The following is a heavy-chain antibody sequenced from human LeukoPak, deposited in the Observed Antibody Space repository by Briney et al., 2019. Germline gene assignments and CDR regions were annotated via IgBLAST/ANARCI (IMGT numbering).Heavy chain of an antibody. CDR2: IYHNGTL. CDR1: VGSISSGNW. J-gene: IGHJ6*02. V-gene: IGHV4-4*02. Sequence: SGTLSLTCAVSVGSISSGNWWTWVRQSPGKGLEWIGEIYHNGTLNYNPSLKSRVTISADSFKNHFSLKLTSVTAADTAVYYCATAPILRGEGGEHYKYGMDVWGQGTTVIVSS. D-gene: IGHD2-2*02. CDR3: ATAPILRGEGGEHYKYGMDV.